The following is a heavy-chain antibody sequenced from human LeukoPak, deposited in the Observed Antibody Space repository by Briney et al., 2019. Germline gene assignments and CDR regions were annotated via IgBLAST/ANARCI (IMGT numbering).Heavy chain of an antibody. D-gene: IGHD6-19*01. CDR3: ARGFRYSTGWGYFDY. J-gene: IGHJ4*02. CDR1: GFTVSSNY. CDR2: IYSGGTT. V-gene: IGHV3-66*01. Sequence: GGSLRLSCAASGFTVSSNYMNWVRQAPGKGLEWISVIYSGGTTYYADSVKGRSTISRDNSKNTLYLQMDSLRAEDTAVYYCARGFRYSTGWGYFDYWGQGTLVTVSS.